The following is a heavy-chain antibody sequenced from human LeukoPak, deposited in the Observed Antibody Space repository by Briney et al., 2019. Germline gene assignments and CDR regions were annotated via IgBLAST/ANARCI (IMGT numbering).Heavy chain of an antibody. CDR1: GYSITSSSW. D-gene: IGHD3-10*01. Sequence: SGTLSLTCAVSGYSITSSSWWGWIRQPPGKGLEWIGYIYHSGTTYYNPSLQSRVTMSVDTSKNQFSLKLSSVTAVDTAVYYCARKENVYYYFDYWGQGTLVTVSS. CDR2: IYHSGTT. CDR3: ARKENVYYYFDY. V-gene: IGHV4-28*01. J-gene: IGHJ4*02.